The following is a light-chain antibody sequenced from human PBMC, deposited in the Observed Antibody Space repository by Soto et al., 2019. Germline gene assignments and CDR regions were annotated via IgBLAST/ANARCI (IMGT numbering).Light chain of an antibody. CDR3: QQYNSYSWT. V-gene: IGKV1-5*01. CDR2: DAS. CDR1: QSINSW. Sequence: DIQMNQSPSILSASVGDRVTITCRGSQSINSWFAWYQQKPGKAPQLLIYDASSLESGVPSRLSGSGSGTEFTLTISSLQPDDFATYYCQQYNSYSWTFGQGTKVEIK. J-gene: IGKJ1*01.